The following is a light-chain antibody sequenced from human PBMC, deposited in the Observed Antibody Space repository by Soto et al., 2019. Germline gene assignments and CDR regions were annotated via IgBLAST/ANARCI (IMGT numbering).Light chain of an antibody. J-gene: IGLJ3*02. CDR2: NNN. V-gene: IGLV1-44*01. CDR1: SSNIGSNS. Sequence: QSVLTQPPSVSATPGQRVTISCSGGSSNIGSNSVNWYQQVPGMAPKLLIYNNNQRPSGVPDRFSGSKSGTSASLAISGLQSEDEADFYCAAWDTSLKVVLGGGTKLTVL. CDR3: AAWDTSLKVV.